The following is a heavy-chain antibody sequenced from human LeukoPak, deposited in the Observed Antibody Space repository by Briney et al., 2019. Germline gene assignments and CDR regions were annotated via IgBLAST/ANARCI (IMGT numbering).Heavy chain of an antibody. Sequence: PGGSLRLSCAASGFTFSSYAMHWVRQAPGKGLEWVAVISYDGSNKYYADSVKGRFTISRDNSKNTLYLQMNSLRAEDTAVYYCAKEENWNDVSDWGQGTLVTVSS. J-gene: IGHJ4*02. CDR2: ISYDGSNK. CDR1: GFTFSSYA. D-gene: IGHD1-1*01. CDR3: AKEENWNDVSD. V-gene: IGHV3-30*04.